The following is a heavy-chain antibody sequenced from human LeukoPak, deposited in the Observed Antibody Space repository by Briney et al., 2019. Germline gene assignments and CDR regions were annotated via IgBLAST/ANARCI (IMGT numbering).Heavy chain of an antibody. Sequence: SETLSLTCTVSGGSISSYYWSWIRQPPGKGLEWIGYIYYSGSTIYNPSLKSRVTISVDTSKNQFSLKLSSVTAADTAVYYCARGTHYYYYDSSGYYQYYFDCWGQGTLVTVSS. CDR1: GGSISSYY. CDR3: ARGTHYYYYDSSGYYQYYFDC. D-gene: IGHD3-22*01. CDR2: IYYSGST. V-gene: IGHV4-59*08. J-gene: IGHJ4*02.